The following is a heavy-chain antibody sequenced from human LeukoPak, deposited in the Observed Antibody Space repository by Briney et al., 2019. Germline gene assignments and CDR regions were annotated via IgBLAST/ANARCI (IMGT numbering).Heavy chain of an antibody. J-gene: IGHJ3*02. CDR1: GGSISSYY. D-gene: IGHD3-22*01. Sequence: SETLSLICTVSGGSISSYYWSWIRQPPGKGPEWIGYIYDSGSTNYNPSLKSRVTISVDTSKNQFSLKLSSVTAADTAVYYCACLTTADAFDIWGQGTMVTVSS. V-gene: IGHV4-59*01. CDR2: IYDSGST. CDR3: ACLTTADAFDI.